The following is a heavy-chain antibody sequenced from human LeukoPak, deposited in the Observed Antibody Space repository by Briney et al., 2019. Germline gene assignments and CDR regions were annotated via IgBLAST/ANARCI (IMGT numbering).Heavy chain of an antibody. V-gene: IGHV3-23*01. CDR1: GFTVTNYA. CDR2: ISGRDDST. CDR3: AKWGDYDILTGYYDPDY. J-gene: IGHJ4*02. Sequence: GGSLRISCAASGFTVTNYAMYWVRQAPGKGLEWVSAISGRDDSTYYADSVKGRFTISRDTSKNTLFLQMNSLRAEDTAVYYCAKWGDYDILTGYYDPDYWGQGTLVTVSS. D-gene: IGHD3-9*01.